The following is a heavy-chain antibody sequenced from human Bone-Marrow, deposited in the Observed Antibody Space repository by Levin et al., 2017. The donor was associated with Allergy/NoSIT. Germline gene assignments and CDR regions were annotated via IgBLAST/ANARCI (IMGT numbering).Heavy chain of an antibody. CDR2: MNPNSGNT. V-gene: IGHV1-8*01. CDR3: ARGGGMRIQLWTLDY. CDR1: GYTFTSYD. D-gene: IGHD5-18*01. Sequence: GESLKISCKASGYTFTSYDINWVRQATGQGLEWMGWMNPNSGNTGYAQKFQGRVTMTRNTSISTAYMELSSLRSEDTAVYYCARGGGMRIQLWTLDYWGQGTLVTVSS. J-gene: IGHJ4*02.